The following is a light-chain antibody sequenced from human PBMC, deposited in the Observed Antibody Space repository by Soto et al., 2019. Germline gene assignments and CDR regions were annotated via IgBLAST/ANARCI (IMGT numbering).Light chain of an antibody. Sequence: DFVMTQSLDFLAVSLGERATINCKSSQTVLSKSDNQNYLAWFQQKPGHPPKLLVYGASTRESGVPDRFSGSGSGTDFTLTISSLQAEDVAVYYCQQYYGSPLTFGGGTKVEIK. CDR3: QQYYGSPLT. J-gene: IGKJ4*01. CDR2: GAS. CDR1: QTVLSKSDNQNY. V-gene: IGKV4-1*01.